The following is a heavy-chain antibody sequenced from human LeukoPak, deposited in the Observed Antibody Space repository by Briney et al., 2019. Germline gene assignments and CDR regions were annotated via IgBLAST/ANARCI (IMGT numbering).Heavy chain of an antibody. Sequence: ASVKVSCKASGYTFTSYGISWVRQAPGQGLEWMGWISAYNGNTNYAQKLQGRVTMTTDTSTSTAYMELRSLRSDDTAVYCCARDLGSSWYSEDYYYGMDVWGKGTTVTVSS. CDR1: GYTFTSYG. CDR3: ARDLGSSWYSEDYYYGMDV. J-gene: IGHJ6*04. D-gene: IGHD6-13*01. CDR2: ISAYNGNT. V-gene: IGHV1-18*04.